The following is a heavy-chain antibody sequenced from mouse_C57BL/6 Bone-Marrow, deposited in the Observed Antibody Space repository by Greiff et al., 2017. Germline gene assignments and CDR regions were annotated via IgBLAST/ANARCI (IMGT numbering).Heavy chain of an antibody. CDR2: IRSKSSNYAT. J-gene: IGHJ1*03. V-gene: IGHV10-3*01. CDR1: GFTFNTYA. CDR3: VRGRGGGSSFDWYFDV. Sequence: EVQLVESGGGLVQPKGSLKLSCAASGFTFNTYAMPWVRQAPGQGLEWVARIRSKSSNYATYYADSVKDRFTISRDDSQSMLYLQMNNLKTEDTAMYYCVRGRGGGSSFDWYFDVWGTGTTVTVSS. D-gene: IGHD1-1*01.